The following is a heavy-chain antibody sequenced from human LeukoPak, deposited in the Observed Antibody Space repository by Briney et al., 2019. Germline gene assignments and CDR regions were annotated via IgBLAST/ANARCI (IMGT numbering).Heavy chain of an antibody. CDR1: GFTFSNYG. V-gene: IGHV3-48*02. Sequence: GGSLRLSCAASGFTFSNYGMNWVRQAPGKGLEWISYISSSSSLIYYADSVKGRFTISRDNAKNSLYLQMNSLRDGDTAVYYCASRPRRTQTHPGSYYYGMDVWGQGTTVTVSS. D-gene: IGHD3-10*01. CDR2: ISSSSSLI. CDR3: ASRPRRTQTHPGSYYYGMDV. J-gene: IGHJ6*02.